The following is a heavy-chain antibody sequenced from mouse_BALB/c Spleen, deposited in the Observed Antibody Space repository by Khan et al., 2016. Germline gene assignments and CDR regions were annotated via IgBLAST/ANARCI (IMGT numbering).Heavy chain of an antibody. CDR3: AREGLRGWFAY. CDR1: GFTFSDYY. Sequence: EVELVESGGGLVKPGGSLKLSCAASGFTFSDYYMYWVRQTPEKRLEWVATISDGGSYTYYQDSVKGRFTISRDNAKNNLYLKISSPKSEDTAMYYCAREGLRGWFAYWGQGTLVTVSA. D-gene: IGHD2-4*01. CDR2: ISDGGSYT. V-gene: IGHV5-4*02. J-gene: IGHJ3*01.